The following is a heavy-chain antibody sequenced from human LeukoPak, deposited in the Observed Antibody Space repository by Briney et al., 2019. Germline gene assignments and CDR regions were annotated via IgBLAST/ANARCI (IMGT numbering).Heavy chain of an antibody. V-gene: IGHV3-15*01. Sequence: PGGSLRLSCAASGFTFNNAWMSWVRQAPGQGLDWVGRIKSRADGGTADLAAPVKGRFTTSRDDSNNTLFLQMNSLKTEDTAVYYFDTALRWEVSFDFWGQGTLVTVSS. D-gene: IGHD1-26*01. CDR3: DTALRWEVSFDF. CDR2: IKSRADGGTA. CDR1: GFTFNNAW. J-gene: IGHJ4*02.